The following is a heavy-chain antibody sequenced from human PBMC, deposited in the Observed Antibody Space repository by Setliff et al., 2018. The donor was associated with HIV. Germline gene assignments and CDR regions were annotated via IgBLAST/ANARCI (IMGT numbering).Heavy chain of an antibody. D-gene: IGHD3-22*01. Sequence: SETLSLTCSVSGGSINNDIYFWTRIRQHPGKGLEWIGYIYYSGNTYYHPSLKSRFTISVDTSKNQFSLRLTSVTAADTAVYYCATNSDTSGYPPPPFDYWGQGTLVTVSS. V-gene: IGHV4-31*03. CDR2: IYYSGNT. CDR1: GGSINNDIYF. J-gene: IGHJ4*02. CDR3: ATNSDTSGYPPPPFDY.